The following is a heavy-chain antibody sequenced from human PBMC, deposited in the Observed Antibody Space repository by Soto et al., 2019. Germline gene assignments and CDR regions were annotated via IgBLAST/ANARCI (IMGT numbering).Heavy chain of an antibody. CDR1: GFTFSGYA. CDR2: ISDSGADT. D-gene: IGHD6-6*01. Sequence: GGSLRLSCAASGFTFSGYAMSWVRQAPGKGLEWVSAISDSGADTYYADSVKGRFTISRDNSKNTLYLQMNSLRAEDTAVYYCAKRVEYSSSTHYFDYWGQGTLVTVSS. J-gene: IGHJ4*02. V-gene: IGHV3-23*01. CDR3: AKRVEYSSSTHYFDY.